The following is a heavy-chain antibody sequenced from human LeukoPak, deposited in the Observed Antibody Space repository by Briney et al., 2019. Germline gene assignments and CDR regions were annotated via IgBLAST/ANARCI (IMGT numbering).Heavy chain of an antibody. V-gene: IGHV1-2*02. J-gene: IGHJ4*02. CDR3: ARGYCSSTSCYWYFDY. CDR2: INPNSGGT. D-gene: IGHD2-2*01. Sequence: ASVKFSCKASGYTFTGYYMHWVRQAPGQGLEWMGWINPNSGGTNYAQKFQGRVTMTRDTSISTAYMELSRLRSDDTAVYYCARGYCSSTSCYWYFDYWGQGTLVTVSS. CDR1: GYTFTGYY.